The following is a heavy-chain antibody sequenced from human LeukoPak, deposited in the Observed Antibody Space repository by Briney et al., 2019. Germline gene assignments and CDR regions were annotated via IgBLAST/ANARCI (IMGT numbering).Heavy chain of an antibody. D-gene: IGHD4-23*01. Sequence: SESLSLTRTVSGASISSYYWSWVRQPPGKGLEWLGYIYYSGSTNYNPSLKSRVTISVDTSKNQFSLKLSSVTAADTAVYYCARDYGGNYGMDVWGQGTTVTVSS. V-gene: IGHV4-59*01. CDR1: GASISSYY. CDR3: ARDYGGNYGMDV. CDR2: IYYSGST. J-gene: IGHJ6*02.